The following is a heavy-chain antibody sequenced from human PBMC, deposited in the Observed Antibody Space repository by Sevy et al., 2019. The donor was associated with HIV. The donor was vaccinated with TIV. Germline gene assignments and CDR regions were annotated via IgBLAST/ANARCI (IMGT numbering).Heavy chain of an antibody. J-gene: IGHJ4*02. Sequence: QLGGPLRLSCATSGVTISNYAMNWVRQAPGKGLEWVSGISGSGGSTYYADSVKGRFTISRDNSKNTLYLQMNSLRAEDTAVYYCAKDSYFDNTLFDYWGQGTLVTVSS. CDR3: AKDSYFDNTLFDY. CDR2: ISGSGGST. CDR1: GVTISNYA. V-gene: IGHV3-23*01. D-gene: IGHD3-22*01.